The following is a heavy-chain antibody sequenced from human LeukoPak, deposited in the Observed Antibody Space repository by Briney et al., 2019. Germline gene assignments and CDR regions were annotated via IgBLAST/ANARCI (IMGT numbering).Heavy chain of an antibody. J-gene: IGHJ4*02. Sequence: PETLSLTCAVYGGSFSGYYWSWIRQPPGKGLEGIGEISHSGSTMYSTSLKSRVTISLDTSKNQFSLKLSSVTAADTAVYYCARDDALLGGTFFDYWGQGTLVTVSS. D-gene: IGHD3-16*01. CDR3: ARDDALLGGTFFDY. CDR1: GGSFSGYY. V-gene: IGHV4-34*01. CDR2: ISHSGST.